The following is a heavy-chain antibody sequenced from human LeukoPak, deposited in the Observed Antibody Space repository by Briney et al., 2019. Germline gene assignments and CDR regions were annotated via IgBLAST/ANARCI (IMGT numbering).Heavy chain of an antibody. V-gene: IGHV3-48*04. CDR1: GFTFSSYS. CDR2: IISSSSSI. J-gene: IGHJ6*03. CDR3: ARLYYDFWSGYYTSDYYYYMDV. D-gene: IGHD3-3*01. Sequence: PGGSLRLSCAASGFTFSSYSMNWVRQAPGKGLEWVSYIISSSSSIYYADSVKGRFTISRDNAKNSLHLQMNSLRAEDTAVYYCARLYYDFWSGYYTSDYYYYMDVWGKGTTVTVSS.